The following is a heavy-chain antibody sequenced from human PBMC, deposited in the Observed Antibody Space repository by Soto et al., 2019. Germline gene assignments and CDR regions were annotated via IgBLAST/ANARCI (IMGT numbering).Heavy chain of an antibody. CDR2: INPNSGGT. CDR1: GGTFNNYP. Sequence: ASVKVSCKASGGTFNNYPITWVRQAPGQGLEWMGWINPNSGGTNYAQKFQGRVTMTRDTSISTAYMELSRLRSDDTAVYYCARDRWELLRAFDIWGQGTMVTVSS. D-gene: IGHD1-26*01. J-gene: IGHJ3*02. CDR3: ARDRWELLRAFDI. V-gene: IGHV1-2*02.